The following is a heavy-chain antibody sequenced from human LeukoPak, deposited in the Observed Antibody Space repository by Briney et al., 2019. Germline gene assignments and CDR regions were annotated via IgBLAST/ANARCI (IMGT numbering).Heavy chain of an antibody. Sequence: ASVKVSCKASGYTFTSYAMNWVRQAPGQGLEWMGWINTNTGNPTYAQGFTGRFVFSLDTSVSTAYLQISSLKAEDTAVYYCARDKEDSAYYYYYYGMDVWGQGTTVTVSS. V-gene: IGHV7-4-1*02. J-gene: IGHJ6*02. D-gene: IGHD3-10*01. CDR3: ARDKEDSAYYYYYYGMDV. CDR1: GYTFTSYA. CDR2: INTNTGNP.